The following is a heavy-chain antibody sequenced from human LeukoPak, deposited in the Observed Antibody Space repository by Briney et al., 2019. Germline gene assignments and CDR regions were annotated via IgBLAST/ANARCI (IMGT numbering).Heavy chain of an antibody. CDR3: ARPRRAVTTSGYYYYIDV. Sequence: KPSETLSLTCTVSGGSISSSSYYWGWIRQPPGKGLEWIGSIYYSGSTYYNPSLKSRVTISVDTSKNQFSLKLSSVTAADTAVYYCARPRRAVTTSGYYYYIDVWGKGTTVTVSS. D-gene: IGHD4-11*01. CDR2: IYYSGST. CDR1: GGSISSSSYY. V-gene: IGHV4-39*01. J-gene: IGHJ6*03.